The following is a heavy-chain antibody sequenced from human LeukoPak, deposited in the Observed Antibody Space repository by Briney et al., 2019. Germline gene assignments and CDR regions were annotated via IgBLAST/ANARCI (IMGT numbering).Heavy chain of an antibody. J-gene: IGHJ4*02. CDR3: ARGGYYDGSGYYYALNF. V-gene: IGHV3-7*05. Sequence: GGSLRLSCAASGFTLSIHWMSWVRQAPGKGLEWVANIKEDGSEKHYANSVEGRFTIARDNAKDSVYLEMHSVRPEDMAVYFCARGGYYDGSGYYYALNFRGPGTLVTVSS. D-gene: IGHD3-22*01. CDR2: IKEDGSEK. CDR1: GFTLSIHW.